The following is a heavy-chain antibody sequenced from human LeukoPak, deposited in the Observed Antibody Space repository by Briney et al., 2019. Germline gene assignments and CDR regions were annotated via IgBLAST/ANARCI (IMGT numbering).Heavy chain of an antibody. J-gene: IGHJ4*02. D-gene: IGHD1-26*01. CDR1: EFTFSTYW. CDR3: ATGRGTPLGF. V-gene: IGHV3-74*01. CDR2: ISTDGSST. Sequence: GGSLSLSCAASEFTFSTYWMHWVRHAPGKGLVWVSRISTDGSSTFYADSVKGRFTVSRDNAKNTLYLQMDSLRAEDTAMYYCATGRGTPLGFWGQGALVTVSS.